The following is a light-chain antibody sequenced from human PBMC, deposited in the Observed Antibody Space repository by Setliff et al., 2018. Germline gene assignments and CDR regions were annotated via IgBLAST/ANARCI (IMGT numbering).Light chain of an antibody. V-gene: IGLV1-40*01. CDR3: SSYAGSNVVV. J-gene: IGLJ2*01. CDR2: GNS. Sequence: QSVLPQPPSVSGAPGQRVTISCTGSSSNIGAGYDVHWYQQLPGTAPKLLIYGNSNRPSGVPDRFSGSKSGNTASLTVSGLQAEDEADYYCSSYAGSNVVVFGGGTKVTVL. CDR1: SSNIGAGYD.